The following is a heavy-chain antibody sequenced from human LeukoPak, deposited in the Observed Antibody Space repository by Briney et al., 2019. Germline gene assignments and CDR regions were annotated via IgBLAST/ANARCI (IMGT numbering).Heavy chain of an antibody. D-gene: IGHD3-22*01. CDR2: IWYDGSNK. CDR1: GFTFSSYG. J-gene: IGHJ4*02. Sequence: GGSLRLSCAASGFTFSSYGMHWVRQAPGKGLEWVAVIWYDGSNKYYADSVKGRFTISRDNSKNTLYLQMNSLRAEDTAGYYCASTENYYDSRALGYWGQGTLVTVSS. V-gene: IGHV3-33*01. CDR3: ASTENYYDSRALGY.